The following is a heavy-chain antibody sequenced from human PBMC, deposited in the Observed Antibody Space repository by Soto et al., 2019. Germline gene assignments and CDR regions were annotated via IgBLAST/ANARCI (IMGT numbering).Heavy chain of an antibody. CDR1: GFTFGDYA. V-gene: IGHV3-9*01. D-gene: IGHD6-25*01. CDR2: IYWNSGII. Sequence: EVQLVESGGGLVQPGTSLRISCAASGFTFGDYAMYWVRQAPGKGLEWVSGIYWNSGIIGYADSVKGRFTISRDNVKSLLYLHMKSLRDEDTALYYCTKEAAGYMDVWGKGTTVTVYS. J-gene: IGHJ6*03. CDR3: TKEAAGYMDV.